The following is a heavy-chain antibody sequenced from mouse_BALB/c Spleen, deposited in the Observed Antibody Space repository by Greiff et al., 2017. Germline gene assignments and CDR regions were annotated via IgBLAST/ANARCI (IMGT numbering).Heavy chain of an antibody. CDR2: ISSGSSTI. Sequence: EVQVVESGGGLVQPGGSRKLSCAASGFTFSSFGMHWVRQAPEKGLEWVAYISSGSSTIYYADTVKGRFTISRDNPKNTLFLQMTSLRSEDTAMYYCARMGGDWFAYWGQGTLVTVSA. CDR1: GFTFSSFG. CDR3: ARMGGDWFAY. J-gene: IGHJ3*01. V-gene: IGHV5-17*02. D-gene: IGHD4-1*01.